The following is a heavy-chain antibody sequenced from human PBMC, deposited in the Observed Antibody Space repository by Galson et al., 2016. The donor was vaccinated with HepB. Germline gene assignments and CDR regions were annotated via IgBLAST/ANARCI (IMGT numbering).Heavy chain of an antibody. CDR2: FYSTEST. D-gene: IGHD2-8*01. Sequence: SETLSLTCTVSGGSIRGYFWSWIRQPAGKGLEWIGRFYSTESTGHFSSLGSRVTMSEDTSKNQFFLTLNSVTAADTAIYYCARDGVWMGSMDVWGQGTTVTVSS. CDR1: GGSIRGYF. V-gene: IGHV4-4*07. CDR3: ARDGVWMGSMDV. J-gene: IGHJ6*02.